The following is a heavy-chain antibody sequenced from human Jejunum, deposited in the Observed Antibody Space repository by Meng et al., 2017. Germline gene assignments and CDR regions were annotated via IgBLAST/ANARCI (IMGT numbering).Heavy chain of an antibody. J-gene: IGHJ1*01. D-gene: IGHD6-13*01. Sequence: QLQLLQWGAGLLKPSETLSLTCTVYGDSFTDYYWNWIRQPPGKGLEWIGEIHHSGSTNYNPSLESRVTISRDTSKKQFSLRLSSVTAADTAVYYCARPAGYSSNWYKYFQHWGLGTLVTVSS. CDR2: IHHSGST. CDR3: ARPAGYSSNWYKYFQH. CDR1: GDSFTDYY. V-gene: IGHV4-34*01.